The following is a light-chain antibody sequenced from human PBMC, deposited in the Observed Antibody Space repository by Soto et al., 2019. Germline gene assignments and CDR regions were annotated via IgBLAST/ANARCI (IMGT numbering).Light chain of an antibody. Sequence: DIQLTQSPSSLSASVGDRVTITCRASQKISTCLNWYQQKPGKAPKVLIAGASSLQGGVPSRFSGSGSGTEFTLTVSSLQPEYFATYYCQQSYSTPPTFGQGTKLEIK. J-gene: IGKJ2*01. CDR3: QQSYSTPPT. V-gene: IGKV1-39*01. CDR2: GAS. CDR1: QKISTC.